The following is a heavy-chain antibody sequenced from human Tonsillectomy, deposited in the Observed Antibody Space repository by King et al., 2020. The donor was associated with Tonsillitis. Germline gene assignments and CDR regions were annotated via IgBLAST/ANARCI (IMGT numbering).Heavy chain of an antibody. D-gene: IGHD4-11*01. Sequence: VQLVESGGGLVQPGGSLILSFAASGFTFSSYWMHWVRQAPGRGLVWVSRINIDWSSTSYADSVKGRFTISRDNAKNTLYLQMNSLRAEDTAVYYCARSDYSKDAFDIWGQGTMVTVSS. CDR3: ARSDYSKDAFDI. V-gene: IGHV3-74*01. J-gene: IGHJ3*02. CDR2: INIDWSST. CDR1: GFTFSSYW.